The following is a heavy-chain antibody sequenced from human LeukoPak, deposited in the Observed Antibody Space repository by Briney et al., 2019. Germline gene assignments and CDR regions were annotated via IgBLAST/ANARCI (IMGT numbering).Heavy chain of an antibody. J-gene: IGHJ5*02. Sequence: SETLSLNCTVSAVSVSSYYWSWIRQPPGKGLEWIGYIYYSGSTNYNPSLKSRVTISVDTSKNQFSLKLSSVTAADTAVYYCARASYYYWFDPWGQGTLVTVSS. CDR1: AVSVSSYY. D-gene: IGHD3-10*01. V-gene: IGHV4-59*02. CDR3: ARASYYYWFDP. CDR2: IYYSGST.